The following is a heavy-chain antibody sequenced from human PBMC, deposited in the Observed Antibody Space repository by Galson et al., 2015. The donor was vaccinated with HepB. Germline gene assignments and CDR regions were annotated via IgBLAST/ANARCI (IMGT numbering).Heavy chain of an antibody. CDR2: IIPIFGTA. V-gene: IGHV1-69*06. D-gene: IGHD6-13*01. CDR1: GGTFSSYA. CDR3: ARDAVNRPGVYNWFDP. J-gene: IGHJ5*02. Sequence: SVKVSCKASGGTFSSYAISWVRQAPGQGLEWMGGIIPIFGTANYAQKFQGRVTITADKSTSTAYMELSSLRSEDTAVYYCARDAVNRPGVYNWFDPWGQGTLVTVSS.